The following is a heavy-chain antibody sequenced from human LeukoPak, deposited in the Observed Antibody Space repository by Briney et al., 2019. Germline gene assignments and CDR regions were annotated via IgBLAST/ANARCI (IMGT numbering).Heavy chain of an antibody. Sequence: ASVKVSCKASGYTSTGYYMHWVRQAPGKGLEWMGWINPNSGGTKYAQKFQGGLTMTRDTSISTAYIELSRLRSDDTALYYCARDLAYCGGDCYALVDFWGQGTLVTVSS. V-gene: IGHV1-2*02. CDR1: GYTSTGYY. CDR2: INPNSGGT. CDR3: ARDLAYCGGDCYALVDF. J-gene: IGHJ4*02. D-gene: IGHD2-21*01.